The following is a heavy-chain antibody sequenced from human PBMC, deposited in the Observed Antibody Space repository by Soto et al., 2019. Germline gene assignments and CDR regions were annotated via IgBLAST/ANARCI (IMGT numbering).Heavy chain of an antibody. D-gene: IGHD2-15*01. CDR3: AKDISGSYCSGGSCYSVFDY. Sequence: GGSLRLSCAASGFTFDDSAMHWVRQAPGKGLEWVATISWNSGSIDYADSVKGRFTISRDSAKNSLYLQMNSLTTEDTAFYFCAKDISGSYCSGGSCYSVFDYWGQGVLVTVSS. CDR1: GFTFDDSA. CDR2: ISWNSGSI. V-gene: IGHV3-9*01. J-gene: IGHJ4*02.